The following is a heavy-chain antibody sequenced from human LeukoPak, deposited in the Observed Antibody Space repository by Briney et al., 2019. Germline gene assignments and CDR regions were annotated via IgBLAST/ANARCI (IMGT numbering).Heavy chain of an antibody. V-gene: IGHV4-59*01. J-gene: IGHJ5*02. CDR1: GGSITSYY. Sequence: PSETLSLNCTVSGGSITSYYWSLIRQPPGKGLESIWYIYYSGSTNYNPSLKSRVTISVDTSKNQFSLKLSSVTAADTAVYYCARGGVNYKIAGPWGQGALVTVSS. D-gene: IGHD3-10*01. CDR3: ARGGVNYKIAGP. CDR2: IYYSGST.